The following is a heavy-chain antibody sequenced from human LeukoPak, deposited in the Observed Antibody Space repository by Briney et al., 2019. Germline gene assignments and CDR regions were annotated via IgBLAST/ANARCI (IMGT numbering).Heavy chain of an antibody. Sequence: VSVKVSCKASGYTFTSYDFNWVRQATGQRPEWMGWMSPNSGDTGYAQKFQDRVTMTRNTSISTAYMELRSLRSDDTAVYYCARTQQDGRSSEFDYWGQGTLVTVSS. V-gene: IGHV1-8*01. CDR3: ARTQQDGRSSEFDY. CDR1: GYTFTSYD. J-gene: IGHJ4*02. D-gene: IGHD6-13*01. CDR2: MSPNSGDT.